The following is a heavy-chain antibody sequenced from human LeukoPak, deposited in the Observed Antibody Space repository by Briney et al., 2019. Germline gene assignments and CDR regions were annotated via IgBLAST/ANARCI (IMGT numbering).Heavy chain of an antibody. D-gene: IGHD4-17*01. CDR1: GYTFSGHY. CDR2: IYPNSGGT. Sequence: ASVKVSCKASGYTFSGHYMHWVRQAPGQGLEGMGWIYPNSGGTNYAPKFQGRVTMTRGTSISTAYMELRRLKSDDTAMYYCARVVGFGDYPFDYWGQGTLVTVSS. V-gene: IGHV1-2*07. J-gene: IGHJ4*02. CDR3: ARVVGFGDYPFDY.